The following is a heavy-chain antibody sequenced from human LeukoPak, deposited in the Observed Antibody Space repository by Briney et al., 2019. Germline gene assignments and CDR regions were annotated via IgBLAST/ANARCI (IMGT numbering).Heavy chain of an antibody. V-gene: IGHV4-34*01. D-gene: IGHD3-16*01. Sequence: PSETLSLTCAVYGGSFSGYYWSWIRQPPGKGLEWIGEINHSGSTNYNPSLKSRVTISVDTSKDQFSLKLSSVTAADTAVYYCARAKFTLDYYFGYWGQGTLVTVSS. CDR1: GGSFSGYY. CDR2: INHSGST. CDR3: ARAKFTLDYYFGY. J-gene: IGHJ4*02.